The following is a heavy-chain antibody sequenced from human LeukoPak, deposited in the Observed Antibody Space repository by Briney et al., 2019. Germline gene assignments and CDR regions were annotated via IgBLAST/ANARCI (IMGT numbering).Heavy chain of an antibody. CDR1: GYXFTGYY. D-gene: IGHD3-9*01. Sequence: ASVKVSCKASGYXFTGYYIHWVRQAPGQGLEWMGWINPNSGDTNYAQKFQGRVTITRDMSTSTAYMELSSLRSEDTAVYYCAAEDDFLTGYYDFDYWGQGTVVTVSS. CDR2: INPNSGDT. J-gene: IGHJ4*02. CDR3: AAEDDFLTGYYDFDY. V-gene: IGHV1-2*02.